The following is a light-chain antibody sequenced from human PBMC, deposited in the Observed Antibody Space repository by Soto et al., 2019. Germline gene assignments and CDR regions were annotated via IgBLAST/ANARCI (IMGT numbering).Light chain of an antibody. CDR2: SNN. J-gene: IGLJ1*01. CDR1: SSNSGSNY. Sequence: SVLTQPPSASGTPGQRVTISCSGSSSNSGSNYVYLYQQLPGTAPKLLIYSNNQRPSGVPDRFSGSKSGTSASLAISGLRSEDEADYYCAAWDDSLSGLYVFGTGTKVT. CDR3: AAWDDSLSGLYV. V-gene: IGLV1-47*02.